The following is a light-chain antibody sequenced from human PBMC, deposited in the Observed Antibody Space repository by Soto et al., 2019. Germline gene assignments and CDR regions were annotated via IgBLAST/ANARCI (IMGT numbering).Light chain of an antibody. Sequence: IQLTQSPSSLSASVGDRVTITCRTSQNVNRYLNWYQQQAGKAPKLLIYAASRLQSGVPSRFSGSGSGTEFTLTISSLQPDDFATYYCQQYNSDSVIFGQGTRLEIK. J-gene: IGKJ5*01. CDR2: AAS. CDR1: QNVNRY. V-gene: IGKV1-39*01. CDR3: QQYNSDSVI.